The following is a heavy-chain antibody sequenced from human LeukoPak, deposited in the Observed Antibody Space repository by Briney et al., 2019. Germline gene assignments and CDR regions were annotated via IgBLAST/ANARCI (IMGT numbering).Heavy chain of an antibody. CDR3: AKDNSYDSSGSFDY. CDR2: ISWNSGSI. V-gene: IGHV3-9*01. D-gene: IGHD3-22*01. CDR1: GFTFDDYA. Sequence: QSGGSLRLSCAASGFTFDDYAMRWVRHAPGKGLEWVSGISWNSGSIGYADSVKGRFTISRDNAKNSLYLQMNSLRAEDTALYYCAKDNSYDSSGSFDYWGQGTLVTVSS. J-gene: IGHJ4*02.